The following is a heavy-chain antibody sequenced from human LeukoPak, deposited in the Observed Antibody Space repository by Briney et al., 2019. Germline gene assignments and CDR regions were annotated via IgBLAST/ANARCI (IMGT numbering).Heavy chain of an antibody. J-gene: IGHJ4*02. CDR2: IYSDDYI. D-gene: IGHD1-26*01. CDR3: AKDSSPLVGATWASFDY. V-gene: IGHV3-53*01. CDR1: GFAVSNVY. Sequence: GGSLKLSCAASGFAVSNVYMTWVRQAPGKGLEWVSVIYSDDYIYYADSVKGRFTISRDTSKNTVYLQMNSLRAEDTAVYYCAKDSSPLVGATWASFDYWGQGTLVTVSS.